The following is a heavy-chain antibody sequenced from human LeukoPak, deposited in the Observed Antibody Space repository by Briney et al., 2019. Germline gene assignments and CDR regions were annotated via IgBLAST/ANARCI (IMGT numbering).Heavy chain of an antibody. D-gene: IGHD2-2*01. V-gene: IGHV4-59*01. CDR3: ARDKHDIVVVPTTEYYYYYYYMDV. CDR1: DDSISSYS. CDR2: IYYSGST. J-gene: IGHJ6*03. Sequence: SETLSLTCSVSDDSISSYSWSWIRQAPGKGLEWIGYIYYSGSTNYNPSLKSRVTISVDTSKNQFSLKLSSVTAADTAVYYCARDKHDIVVVPTTEYYYYYYYMDVWGKGTTVTVSS.